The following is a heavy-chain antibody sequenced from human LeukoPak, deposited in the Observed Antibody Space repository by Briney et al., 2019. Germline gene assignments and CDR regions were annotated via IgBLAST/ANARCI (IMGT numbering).Heavy chain of an antibody. CDR2: IIPIFGTA. CDR1: GYTFTSYD. Sequence: ASVKVSCKASGYTFTSYDISWVRQAPGQGLEWMGGIIPIFGTANYAQKFQGRVTITADKSTSTAYMELSSLRSEDTAVYYCARYDFWSGYYASTGWFDPWGQGTLVTVSS. D-gene: IGHD3-3*01. J-gene: IGHJ5*02. CDR3: ARYDFWSGYYASTGWFDP. V-gene: IGHV1-69*06.